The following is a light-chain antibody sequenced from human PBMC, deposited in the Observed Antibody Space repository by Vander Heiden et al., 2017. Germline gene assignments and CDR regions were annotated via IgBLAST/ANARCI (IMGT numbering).Light chain of an antibody. CDR2: GAS. Sequence: EIVMTQSPATLSVSPGQRATLSCSASQSVSSNLAWYQQKPLRAPRLLLYGASTRATGSPARLSGSGSGTEFTPTISSLQSEDFAVYYCQQYNNWPPLTFGGGTKVEIK. V-gene: IGKV3-15*01. CDR3: QQYNNWPPLT. J-gene: IGKJ4*01. CDR1: QSVSSN.